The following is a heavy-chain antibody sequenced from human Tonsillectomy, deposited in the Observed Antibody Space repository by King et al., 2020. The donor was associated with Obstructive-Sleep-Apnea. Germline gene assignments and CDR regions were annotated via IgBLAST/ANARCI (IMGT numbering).Heavy chain of an antibody. CDR1: GFSPSTAGVC. CDR2: IYWDDEK. Sequence: TLKESGPTLVKPTQTLTLTCTISGFSPSTAGVCVGWIRQPPGKALEWLALIYWDDEKRYSPSLKSRLTITKDTSKNQVILTMTNMDPVDTATYFCVHRRAGTYYFDYWGQGTLITVSS. D-gene: IGHD1-26*01. CDR3: VHRRAGTYYFDY. V-gene: IGHV2-5*02. J-gene: IGHJ4*02.